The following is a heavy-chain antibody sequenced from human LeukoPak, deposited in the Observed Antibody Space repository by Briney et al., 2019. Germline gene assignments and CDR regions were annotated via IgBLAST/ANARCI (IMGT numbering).Heavy chain of an antibody. CDR1: GGSISSSSYY. Sequence: SETLSLTCTVSGGSISSSSYYWGWIRQPPGKGLEWIGSIYHSGSTYYNPSLKSRVTISVDTSKNQFSLKLSSVTAADTAVYYCARQSGWYPHWYFDLWGRGTLVTVSS. D-gene: IGHD6-19*01. CDR3: ARQSGWYPHWYFDL. V-gene: IGHV4-39*01. J-gene: IGHJ2*01. CDR2: IYHSGST.